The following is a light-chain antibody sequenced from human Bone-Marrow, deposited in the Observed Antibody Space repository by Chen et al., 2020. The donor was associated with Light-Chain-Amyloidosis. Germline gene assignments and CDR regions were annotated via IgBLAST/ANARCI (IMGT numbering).Light chain of an antibody. CDR2: GAS. V-gene: IGKV3-15*01. J-gene: IGKJ1*01. CDR1: QSVRGN. Sequence: VMTQSPVALSVSPGDTATLSCRASQSVRGNLAWSQQRPGQATRLHIYGASARATGIPARFSGSGFETDFTLTISTIQSEDFAVYYCQQYNNWPLTFGQGTRVDIK. CDR3: QQYNNWPLT.